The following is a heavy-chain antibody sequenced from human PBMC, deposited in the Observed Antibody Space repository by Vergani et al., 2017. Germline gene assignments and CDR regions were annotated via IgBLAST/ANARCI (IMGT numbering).Heavy chain of an antibody. D-gene: IGHD4-17*01. V-gene: IGHV3-23*01. CDR1: GFTFSACP. J-gene: IGHJ4*02. CDR2: ISARYPST. CDR3: ARMIYGDYRLDY. Sequence: EVQLLQSGGGVIQPGGSVRLSCAASGFTFSACPTTWVRQAPGKGLEWVSAISARYPSTYYADSVKGRFTISRDNSKNMLYLQMNSLRAEDTAVYYCARMIYGDYRLDYWGQGTLVTVSS.